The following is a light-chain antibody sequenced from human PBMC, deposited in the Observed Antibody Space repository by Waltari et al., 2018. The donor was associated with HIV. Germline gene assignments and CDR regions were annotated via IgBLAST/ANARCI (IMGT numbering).Light chain of an antibody. J-gene: IGKJ1*01. Sequence: DVVMTQSPDALKGSLGERVTINCKSSQSVFSTSNKQCYFAWYQQRPGQTPNLLVYWATTRVSRVPARFSGSGSGTDFALTINNLQSEDAAIYYCQQDYITPPTFGQGTKVEI. CDR1: QSVFSTSNKQCY. CDR3: QQDYITPPT. V-gene: IGKV4-1*01. CDR2: WAT.